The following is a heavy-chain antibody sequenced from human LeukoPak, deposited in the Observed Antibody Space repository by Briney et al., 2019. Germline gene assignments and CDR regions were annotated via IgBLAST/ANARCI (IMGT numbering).Heavy chain of an antibody. Sequence: SETLSLTCTVSGGSISSYYWTWIRQPPGKGLEWIGEINHSGSANYNPSLKSRVTISLDTSKNQFSLKLSSVTAADTAVYYCARGQGTVTTHWGQGTLVTVSS. CDR3: ARGQGTVTTH. D-gene: IGHD4-17*01. CDR2: INHSGSA. CDR1: GGSISSYY. J-gene: IGHJ4*02. V-gene: IGHV4-34*01.